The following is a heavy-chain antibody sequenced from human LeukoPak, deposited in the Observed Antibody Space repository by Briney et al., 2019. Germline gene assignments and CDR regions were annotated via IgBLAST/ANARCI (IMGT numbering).Heavy chain of an antibody. Sequence: TGGSLRLSCAASGFTFRTYGMSWVRQAPGKGLEWVSYISSSGSTIYYADSVKGRFTISRDNAKNSLYLQMNSLRAEDTAVHYCAELGITMIGGVWGKGTTVTISS. CDR1: GFTFRTYG. CDR3: AELGITMIGGV. V-gene: IGHV3-48*03. CDR2: ISSSGSTI. D-gene: IGHD3-10*02. J-gene: IGHJ6*04.